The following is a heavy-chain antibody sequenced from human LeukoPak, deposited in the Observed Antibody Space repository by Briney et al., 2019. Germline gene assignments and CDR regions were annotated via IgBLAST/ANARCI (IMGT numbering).Heavy chain of an antibody. CDR1: GDSISTGDYY. Sequence: SETLSLTCTVSGDSISTGDYYWSSSRQPPGKGLEWIGYIFCRGSTYYSPSLKIRVTISLDTSMTRFSLKVSSVTAADTAVDYCARDQWKRYHFDDWGQGILVTASS. V-gene: IGHV4-30-4*08. J-gene: IGHJ4*02. CDR2: IFCRGST. CDR3: ARDQWKRYHFDD. D-gene: IGHD6-19*01.